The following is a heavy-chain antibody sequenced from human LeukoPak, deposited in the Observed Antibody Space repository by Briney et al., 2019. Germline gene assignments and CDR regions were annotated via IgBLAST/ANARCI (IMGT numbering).Heavy chain of an antibody. CDR3: AKDSHGSPTKPGYSSSPEFDY. D-gene: IGHD6-13*01. Sequence: PGRSLRLSCAASGFTFDDYAMHWVRQAPGKGLEWVSGISWNSGSIGYADSVKGRFTISRDNAKNSLYLQMNSLRAEDTALYYCAKDSHGSPTKPGYSSSPEFDYWGQGTLVTVSS. CDR1: GFTFDDYA. CDR2: ISWNSGSI. J-gene: IGHJ4*02. V-gene: IGHV3-9*01.